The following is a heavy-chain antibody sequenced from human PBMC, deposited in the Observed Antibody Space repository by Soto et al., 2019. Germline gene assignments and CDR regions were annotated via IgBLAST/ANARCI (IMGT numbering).Heavy chain of an antibody. Sequence: ASVKVSCKVSGYTLTELSMHWVRQAPGEGIEWMGGFDPEDGETIYAQKFQGRVTMTEDTSTDTAYMELSSLRSEHTALYCCATELVGDYYNGMDVWGQGTTVTVSS. CDR1: GYTLTELS. J-gene: IGHJ6*02. CDR3: ATELVGDYYNGMDV. V-gene: IGHV1-24*01. CDR2: FDPEDGET. D-gene: IGHD2-8*02.